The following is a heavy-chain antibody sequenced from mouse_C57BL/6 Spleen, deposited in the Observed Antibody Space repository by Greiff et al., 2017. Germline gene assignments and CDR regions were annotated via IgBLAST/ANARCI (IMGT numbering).Heavy chain of an antibody. CDR2: IDPANGNT. V-gene: IGHV14-3*01. CDR1: GFNIKNTY. CDR3: ARRDYGGYWYFDV. Sequence: EVQGVESVAELVRPGASVKLSCTASGFNIKNTYMHWVKQRPEQGLEWIGRIDPANGNTKYAPKFQGKATITADTSSNTAYLQLSSLTSEDTAIYYCARRDYGGYWYFDVWGTGTTVTVSS. D-gene: IGHD2-4*01. J-gene: IGHJ1*03.